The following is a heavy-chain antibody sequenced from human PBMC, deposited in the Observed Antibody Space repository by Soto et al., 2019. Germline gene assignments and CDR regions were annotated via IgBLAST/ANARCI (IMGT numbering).Heavy chain of an antibody. J-gene: IGHJ6*01. Sequence: VTLSLTCTVSGGSISSSSYYWGWIRQPPGKGLEWIGSIYYSGSTYYNPSLKSRVTISVDTSKNQFSLKLSSVTAADTAVYYCARRLGHNCSSTPCYGYYYYHYGVDVSGQRT. CDR3: ARRLGHNCSSTPCYGYYYYHYGVDV. CDR1: GGSISSSSYY. D-gene: IGHD2-2*01. CDR2: IYYSGST. V-gene: IGHV4-39*01.